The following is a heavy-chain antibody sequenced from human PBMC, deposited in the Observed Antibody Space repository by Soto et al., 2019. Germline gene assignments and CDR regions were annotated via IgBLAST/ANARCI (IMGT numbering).Heavy chain of an antibody. CDR1: GGSISSGGYY. CDR3: ARDVAPGGNSDY. J-gene: IGHJ4*02. V-gene: IGHV4-31*03. D-gene: IGHD3-16*01. CDR2: IYYSGST. Sequence: QVQLQESGPGLVKPSQTLSLTCTVSGGSISSGGYYWSWIRQHPGKGLEWIGYIYYSGSTYYNPSLKSRVTRPVVASKNQFSLKLSSVTAAVTAVYHRARDVAPGGNSDYWGQGTLVTVSS.